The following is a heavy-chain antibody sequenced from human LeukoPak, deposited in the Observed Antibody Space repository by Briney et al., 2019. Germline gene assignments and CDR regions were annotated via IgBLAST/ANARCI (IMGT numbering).Heavy chain of an antibody. CDR2: IIPIFDTA. J-gene: IGHJ6*02. CDR3: ARGHCSGGSCYYYYGMDV. CDR1: GGTFSSYA. Sequence: GASVKVSCKASGGTFSSYAISWVRQAPGQGLEWMGGIIPIFDTANYAQKFQGRVTITADESMSTAYMELSSLRSEDTAVYYCARGHCSGGSCYYYYGMDVWGQGTTVTVSS. V-gene: IGHV1-69*13. D-gene: IGHD2-15*01.